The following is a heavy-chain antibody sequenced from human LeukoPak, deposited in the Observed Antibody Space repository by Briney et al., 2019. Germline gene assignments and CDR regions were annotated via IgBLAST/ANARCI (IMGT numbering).Heavy chain of an antibody. V-gene: IGHV3-9*01. CDR3: AKSTKYCSSTSCYVFEEGIDY. D-gene: IGHD2-2*01. J-gene: IGHJ4*02. Sequence: GGSLRLSCAASGFTFDDYAMHWVRQAPGKGLEWVSGISWNSGSIGYADSVKGRFTISRDNAKNSLYLQMNSLRAEDTALYYCAKSTKYCSSTSCYVFEEGIDYWGQGTLVTVSS. CDR1: GFTFDDYA. CDR2: ISWNSGSI.